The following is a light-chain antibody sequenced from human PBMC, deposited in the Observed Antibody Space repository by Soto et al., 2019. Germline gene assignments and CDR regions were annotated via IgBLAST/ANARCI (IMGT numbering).Light chain of an antibody. CDR3: QQYNSHST. V-gene: IGKV1-5*03. J-gene: IGKJ1*01. CDR1: QTISSW. Sequence: DIQMTQSPSTLSGSVGDRVTITCRASQTISSWLAWYQQKPGKAPKLLIYKASSLESGVPSRFSGSGSGTEFTLTISSLQPDDFAAYYCQQYNSHSTFGQGTKVDIK. CDR2: KAS.